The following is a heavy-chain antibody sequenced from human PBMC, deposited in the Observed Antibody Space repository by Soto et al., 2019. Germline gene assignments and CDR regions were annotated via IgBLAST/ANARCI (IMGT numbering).Heavy chain of an antibody. CDR1: GGSISSSSYY. J-gene: IGHJ4*02. V-gene: IGHV4-39*01. Sequence: SETLSLTCTVSGGSISSSSYYWGWIRQPPGKGLEWIGSIYYSGSTYYNPSLKSRVTISVDTSKNQFSLKLGSVTAADTAVYYCARLNSYGYDYWGQGTLVTVSS. D-gene: IGHD5-18*01. CDR3: ARLNSYGYDY. CDR2: IYYSGST.